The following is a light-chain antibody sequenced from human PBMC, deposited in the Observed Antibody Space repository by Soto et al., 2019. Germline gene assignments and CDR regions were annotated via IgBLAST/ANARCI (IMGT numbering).Light chain of an antibody. CDR1: ENIKNR. CDR2: EAF. CDR3: QQYDDWPLT. V-gene: IGKV3-15*01. Sequence: EKVMTQSPATLSVSPGERATLSCRASENIKNRLAWYQQKPGQGPRLLIYEAFTRATDIPARFSGSASGTEFTLTISSLQSEDSAFYYCQQYDDWPLTLGGGTKVDIK. J-gene: IGKJ4*01.